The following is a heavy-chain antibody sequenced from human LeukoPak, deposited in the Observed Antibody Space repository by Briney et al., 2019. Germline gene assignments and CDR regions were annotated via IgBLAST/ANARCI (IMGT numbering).Heavy chain of an antibody. CDR3: ARSYDSRGYFYYGMDV. CDR1: GYTFTGYY. Sequence: GASVEVSCKASGYTFTGYYMHWVRQAPGQGLEWMGWINPNSGGTNYAQKFQGRVTMTRDTSISTAYMELSRLRSDDTAVYYCARSYDSRGYFYYGMDVWGQGTTVTVSS. V-gene: IGHV1-2*02. CDR2: INPNSGGT. J-gene: IGHJ6*02. D-gene: IGHD3-22*01.